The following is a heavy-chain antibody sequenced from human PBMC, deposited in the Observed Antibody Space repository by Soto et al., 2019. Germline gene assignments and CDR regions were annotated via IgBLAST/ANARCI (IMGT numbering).Heavy chain of an antibody. D-gene: IGHD3-10*01. CDR1: SGSVSSGSYF. Sequence: PSETLSLTCTVSSGSVSSGSYFWSWMRQPPGKGLEWIGNIYYSGSTNYNPSLKSRVTISMDTSKNQFSLKLSSVTAADTAVYYCARAPRGNYGYPSYFDYWGQGTLVTVSS. CDR2: IYYSGST. CDR3: ARAPRGNYGYPSYFDY. V-gene: IGHV4-61*01. J-gene: IGHJ4*02.